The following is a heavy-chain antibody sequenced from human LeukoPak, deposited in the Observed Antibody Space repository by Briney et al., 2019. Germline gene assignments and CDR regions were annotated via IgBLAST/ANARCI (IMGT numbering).Heavy chain of an antibody. CDR3: ARTYYDSSGYYVEFDY. Sequence: ASVTVSCKASGYTFTGYYMHWVRQAPGQGLEWMGWINPNSGDTNYAQKFQGRVTMTRDTSISTAYMELSRLRSDDTAVYYCARTYYDSSGYYVEFDYWGQGTLVTVSS. D-gene: IGHD3-22*01. J-gene: IGHJ4*02. V-gene: IGHV1-2*02. CDR2: INPNSGDT. CDR1: GYTFTGYY.